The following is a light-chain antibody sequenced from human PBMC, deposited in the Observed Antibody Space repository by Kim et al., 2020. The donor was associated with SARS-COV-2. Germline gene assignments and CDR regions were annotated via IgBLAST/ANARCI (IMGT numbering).Light chain of an antibody. CDR3: SSYTSSSTWV. CDR2: DVS. V-gene: IGLV2-14*04. J-gene: IGLJ3*02. CDR1: SSDVGGYNY. Sequence: GQSITVSYTGTSSDVGGYNYGSWYQQHPGKAPKLMIYDVSKRPSGVSNRFSGSKSGNTASLTISGLQAEDEADYYCSSYTSSSTWVFGGGTKLTVL.